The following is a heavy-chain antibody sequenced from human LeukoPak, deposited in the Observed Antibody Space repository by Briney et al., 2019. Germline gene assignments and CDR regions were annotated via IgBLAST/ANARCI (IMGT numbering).Heavy chain of an antibody. J-gene: IGHJ4*02. D-gene: IGHD3-22*01. CDR2: ISSAATNK. Sequence: GGSLRLSCAASGFTFSTYVMHWVRQAQGKVLEWVASISSAATNKYDADSVKGRFTISRDNSNNTLYLQMNSLRPGDTALYFCARGRTRGYYLDYWGRGTLVTVSS. CDR3: ARGRTRGYYLDY. V-gene: IGHV3-30*04. CDR1: GFTFSTYV.